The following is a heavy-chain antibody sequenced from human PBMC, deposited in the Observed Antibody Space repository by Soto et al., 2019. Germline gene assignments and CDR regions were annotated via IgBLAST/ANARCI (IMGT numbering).Heavy chain of an antibody. J-gene: IGHJ4*02. D-gene: IGHD2-2*02. V-gene: IGHV3-21*01. CDR1: GFTFSSYS. CDR3: ARDIPRAAAIRGGFDY. Sequence: GGSLRLSCAASGFTFSSYSMNWVRQAPGKRLEWVSSISSSSSYIYYADSVKGRFTISRDNAKNSLYLQMNSLGAEDTAVYYCARDIPRAAAIRGGFDYWCEGTLVTVSS. CDR2: ISSSSSYI.